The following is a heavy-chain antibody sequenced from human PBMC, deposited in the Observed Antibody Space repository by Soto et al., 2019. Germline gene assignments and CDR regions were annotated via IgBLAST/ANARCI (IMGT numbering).Heavy chain of an antibody. CDR3: ARGFTVTTPYNWFDP. D-gene: IGHD4-4*01. CDR2: TYSSGST. CDR1: GGSISSFY. J-gene: IGHJ5*02. V-gene: IGHV4-59*01. Sequence: SATLSLTCTVSGGSISSFYWRWIRQPPGKGLEWIGYTYSSGSTNYNPSLQSRVTISVDTSKNQFSLKLTSVTAADTAVYYCARGFTVTTPYNWFDPWGQGTLVTVS.